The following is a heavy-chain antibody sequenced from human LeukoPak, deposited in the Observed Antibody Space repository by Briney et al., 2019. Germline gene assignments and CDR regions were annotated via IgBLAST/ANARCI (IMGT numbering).Heavy chain of an antibody. D-gene: IGHD3-22*01. J-gene: IGHJ4*02. Sequence: PSETLSLTCTVSGGSISSYYWSWIRQPPGKGLEWIGYIYYSGSTNYNPSLKSRVTISVDTSKNQFSLKLSSVTAADTAVYYCASSLETYYYDSSGYYFWHWGQGTLVTVSS. CDR3: ASSLETYYYDSSGYYFWH. V-gene: IGHV4-59*01. CDR2: IYYSGST. CDR1: GGSISSYY.